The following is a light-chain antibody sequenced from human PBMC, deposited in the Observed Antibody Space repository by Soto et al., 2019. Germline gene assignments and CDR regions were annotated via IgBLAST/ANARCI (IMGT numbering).Light chain of an antibody. Sequence: QSVLTQPASVSGSPGQSITISCTGTTSDVGGYNYVSWCQQHPGKAPKLIIYEVTHRPSGVSDRFSGSKSGNTASLAISGLQAEDEADYYCSSYTTNSTLVFGGGTKLTVL. V-gene: IGLV2-14*01. CDR2: EVT. J-gene: IGLJ2*01. CDR1: TSDVGGYNY. CDR3: SSYTTNSTLV.